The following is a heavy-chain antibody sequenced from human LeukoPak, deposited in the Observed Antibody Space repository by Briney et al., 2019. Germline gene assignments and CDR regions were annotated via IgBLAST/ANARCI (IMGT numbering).Heavy chain of an antibody. J-gene: IGHJ4*02. CDR1: GFTFSSYG. CDR3: AKDPGIWFGEPYFDY. CDR2: ISYDGTNK. Sequence: GRSLRLSCAASGFTFSSYGMHWVRQAPGNGLEWVAVISYDGTNKYYADSVKGRFTISRDNSKNTLYLQMNSLRAEDTSVYYCAKDPGIWFGEPYFDYWGQGTLVTVSS. V-gene: IGHV3-30*18. D-gene: IGHD3-10*01.